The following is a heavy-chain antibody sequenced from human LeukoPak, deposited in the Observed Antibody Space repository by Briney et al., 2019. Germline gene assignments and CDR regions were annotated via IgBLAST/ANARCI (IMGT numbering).Heavy chain of an antibody. CDR3: AREERYCSSSRCFVGVGNDY. V-gene: IGHV1-18*01. Sequence: ASVKVSCKASGYTFFNSGISWVRQAPGQGLEWMGWTNAYNGNTIYAENFQGRVTMTTDTSTSTAYMELTSLRSDDTAVYYCAREERYCSSSRCFVGVGNDYWGQGTLVSVSS. J-gene: IGHJ4*02. CDR2: TNAYNGNT. CDR1: GYTFFNSG. D-gene: IGHD2-2*01.